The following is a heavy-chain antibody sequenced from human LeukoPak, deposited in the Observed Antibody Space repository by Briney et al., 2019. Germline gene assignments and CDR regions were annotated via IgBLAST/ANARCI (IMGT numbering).Heavy chain of an antibody. D-gene: IGHD5-24*01. Sequence: SETLSLTCTVSGGSISSYYWSWIRQPPGKGLEWIGEINHSGSTNYNPSLKSRVTISVDTSKNQFSLKLSSVTAADTAVYYCARGVGGYNPWGQGTLVTVSS. CDR3: ARGVGGYNP. CDR2: INHSGST. J-gene: IGHJ4*02. V-gene: IGHV4-34*01. CDR1: GGSISSYY.